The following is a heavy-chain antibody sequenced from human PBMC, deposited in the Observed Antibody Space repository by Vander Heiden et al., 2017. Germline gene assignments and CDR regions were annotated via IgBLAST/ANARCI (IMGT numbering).Heavy chain of an antibody. J-gene: IGHJ5*02. CDR1: GYPFTGYY. Sequence: QVQLVQSGAEVKKPGASVKVSCKASGYPFTGYYMHWVRQAPGQGLEWMGWINPNSGGTNYAQKLQGRVTMTRDTSISTAYMELSRLRSDDTAVYYCARDFGDYGDYVGWFDPWGQGTLVTVSS. D-gene: IGHD4-17*01. CDR3: ARDFGDYGDYVGWFDP. CDR2: INPNSGGT. V-gene: IGHV1-2*02.